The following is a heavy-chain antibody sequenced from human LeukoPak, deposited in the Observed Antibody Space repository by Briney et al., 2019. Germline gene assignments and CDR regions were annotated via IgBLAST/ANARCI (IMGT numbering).Heavy chain of an antibody. Sequence: GGSLRLSCAASGFTFSSYGMHWVRQAPGKGLEWVAVISYDGSNKYYADSVNGRFTISRDNSKNTLYLQMKSVRAEDTAVYYCAKSDRYCSRTSCAYYFDYWGQGTLVTVSS. V-gene: IGHV3-30*18. J-gene: IGHJ4*02. CDR2: ISYDGSNK. D-gene: IGHD2-2*01. CDR1: GFTFSSYG. CDR3: AKSDRYCSRTSCAYYFDY.